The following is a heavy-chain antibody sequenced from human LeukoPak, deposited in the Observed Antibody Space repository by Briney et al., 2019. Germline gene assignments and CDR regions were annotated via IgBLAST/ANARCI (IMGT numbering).Heavy chain of an antibody. Sequence: SETLSLTCTVSGGSISSYYWSWIRQPPGKGLEWIGYIYYSGSINYNPSLKSRVTISVDTSKNQFSLKLSSVTAADTAVYYCARGGYCSSTSCHTLGSYYYYGMDVWGQGTTVTVSS. V-gene: IGHV4-59*01. CDR2: IYYSGSI. CDR3: ARGGYCSSTSCHTLGSYYYYGMDV. CDR1: GGSISSYY. J-gene: IGHJ6*02. D-gene: IGHD2-2*01.